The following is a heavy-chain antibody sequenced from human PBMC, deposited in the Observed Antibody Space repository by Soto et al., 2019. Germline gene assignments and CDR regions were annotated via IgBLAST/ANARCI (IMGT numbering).Heavy chain of an antibody. CDR3: ARGFRVAATRWWFDP. D-gene: IGHD2-15*01. CDR2: ISTYSGNT. J-gene: IGHJ5*02. CDR1: GYTFTSYD. V-gene: IGHV1-18*01. Sequence: QVQLVQSGAEVKKPGASVKVSCKASGYTFTSYDISWVRQAPGQGREWMGWISTYSGNTNYAQKLQCRVTMTTDTSTSTAYMELRSLRSDDTAVYYCARGFRVAATRWWFDPWGQGTLVTVSS.